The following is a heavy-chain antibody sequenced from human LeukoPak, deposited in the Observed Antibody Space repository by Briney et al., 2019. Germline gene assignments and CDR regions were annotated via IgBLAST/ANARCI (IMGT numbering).Heavy chain of an antibody. Sequence: GGSLRLSCAASGFTFSSYWMSWVRQAPGKGLEWVANIKKDGGEKYYVDSVKGRFTISRDNAKNSLSLQMNSLRAEDTAVYYCAREREESYGMDVWGQGTTVIASS. CDR3: AREREESYGMDV. J-gene: IGHJ6*02. CDR2: IKKDGGEK. D-gene: IGHD3-10*01. V-gene: IGHV3-7*01. CDR1: GFTFSSYW.